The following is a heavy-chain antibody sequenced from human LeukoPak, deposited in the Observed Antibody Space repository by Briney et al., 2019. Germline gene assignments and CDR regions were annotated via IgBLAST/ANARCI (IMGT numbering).Heavy chain of an antibody. Sequence: GGSLRLSCAASGFTFSSYNMNWVRQAPGKGLEWVSSISSSGTTISYAHSVKGRFTISTDNANHSLYLQMNSLRVEDTALYHCAIFGSANLWGQGTLVTVSS. J-gene: IGHJ5*02. CDR3: AIFGSANL. CDR2: ISSSGTTI. V-gene: IGHV3-48*04. CDR1: GFTFSSYN. D-gene: IGHD3-10*01.